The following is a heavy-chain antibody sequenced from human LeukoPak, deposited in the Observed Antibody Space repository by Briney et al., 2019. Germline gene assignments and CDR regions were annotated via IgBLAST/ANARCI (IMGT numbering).Heavy chain of an antibody. CDR3: ARGGPNSGSYYYYYGMDV. CDR2: INWNGGST. V-gene: IGHV3-20*01. D-gene: IGHD1-26*01. CDR1: GITFDDYG. J-gene: IGHJ6*02. Sequence: GGSLRLSCAASGITFDDYGMTWVRQAPGKGLEWVSGINWNGGSTGYADSVQGRFTISRDTAKNSLYLPMNSLRAAETALYHCARGGPNSGSYYYYYGMDVWGQGTPVTVSS.